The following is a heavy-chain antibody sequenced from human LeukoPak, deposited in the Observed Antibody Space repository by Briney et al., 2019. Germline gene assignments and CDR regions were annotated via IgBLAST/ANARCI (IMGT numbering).Heavy chain of an antibody. D-gene: IGHD6-19*01. CDR2: ISYDGSNK. CDR1: GFTFSSYA. Sequence: HPGGSLRLSCAASGFTFSSYAMHWVRQASGKGLEWVAVISYDGSNKYYADSVKGRFTISRDNSKNTLYLQMNSLRAEDTAVYYCAKDRVVAVAGLDYWGQGTLVTVSS. V-gene: IGHV3-30*01. CDR3: AKDRVVAVAGLDY. J-gene: IGHJ4*02.